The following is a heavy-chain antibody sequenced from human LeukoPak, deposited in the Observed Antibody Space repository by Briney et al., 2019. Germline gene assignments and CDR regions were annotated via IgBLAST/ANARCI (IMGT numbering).Heavy chain of an antibody. CDR2: INHSGST. Sequence: SETPSLTCAVYGGSFSGYYWSWIRQPPGKGLEWIGEINHSGSTNYNPSLKSRVTISVDTSKNQFSLKLSSVTAADTAVYYCARDRSNYIFDYWGQGTLVTVSS. J-gene: IGHJ4*02. V-gene: IGHV4-34*01. CDR3: ARDRSNYIFDY. D-gene: IGHD4-11*01. CDR1: GGSFSGYY.